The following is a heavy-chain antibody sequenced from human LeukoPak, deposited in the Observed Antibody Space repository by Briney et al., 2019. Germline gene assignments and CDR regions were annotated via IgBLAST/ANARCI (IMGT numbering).Heavy chain of an antibody. CDR1: GFTFSSYG. CDR2: ISYDGSNK. V-gene: IGHV3-30*18. J-gene: IGHJ3*02. CDR3: AKDLTWGAIATEAFDI. Sequence: GRSLRLSSAASGFTFSSYGMHWVRQAPGKGLEWVAVISYDGSNKYYADSVKGRFTISRDNSKNTLYLQMNSLRAEDTAVYYCAKDLTWGAIATEAFDIWGQGTMVTVSS. D-gene: IGHD3-16*02.